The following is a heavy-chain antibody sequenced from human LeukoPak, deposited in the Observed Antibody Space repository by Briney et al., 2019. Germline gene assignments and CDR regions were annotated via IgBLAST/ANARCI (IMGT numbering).Heavy chain of an antibody. J-gene: IGHJ5*02. D-gene: IGHD3/OR15-3a*01. CDR2: IKQDGSEK. CDR1: GFTFSTYW. Sequence: GGSLRLSCAASGFTFSTYWMSWVRQAPGKGLEWVANIKQDGSEKYYVDSVKGRFTISRDNAKNSLYLQMNSLRAEDTAVYYCARDYDFFSFDPWGQGTLVTVSS. V-gene: IGHV3-7*01. CDR3: ARDYDFFSFDP.